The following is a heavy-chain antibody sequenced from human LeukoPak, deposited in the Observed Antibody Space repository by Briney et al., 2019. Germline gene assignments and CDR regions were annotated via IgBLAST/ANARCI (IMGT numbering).Heavy chain of an antibody. CDR1: GFTFSSYA. J-gene: IGHJ4*02. V-gene: IGHV3-23*01. Sequence: GGSLRLSCAASGFTFSSYAMSWVRQAPGKGLEWVSAISGSGGSTYYADSVKGRFTISRDISKNTLYLQMNSLRAEDTAVYYCAKTYSGSYAVDYWGQGTLVTVSS. CDR3: AKTYSGSYAVDY. CDR2: ISGSGGST. D-gene: IGHD1-26*01.